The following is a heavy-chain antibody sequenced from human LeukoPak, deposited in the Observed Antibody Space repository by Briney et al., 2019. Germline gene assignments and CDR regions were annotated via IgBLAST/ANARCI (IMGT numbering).Heavy chain of an antibody. J-gene: IGHJ4*02. CDR1: GFTFSNYV. CDR3: AKGSSAVGGGLHADC. CDR2: ISGTGDST. D-gene: IGHD6-13*01. V-gene: IGHV3-23*01. Sequence: PGGSLRLSCASSGFTFSNYVMTWVRQAPGKGLDWVSGISGTGDSTYYSDSVRGRFTISRDNSKNTVYLQMNSLRVEDTAVYYCAKGSSAVGGGLHADCWGQGTLVTVSS.